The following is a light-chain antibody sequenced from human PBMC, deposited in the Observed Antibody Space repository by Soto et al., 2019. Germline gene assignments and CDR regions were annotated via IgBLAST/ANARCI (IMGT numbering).Light chain of an antibody. J-gene: IGLJ2*01. CDR1: SSDVGGYNY. CDR3: SSYTSSSTLV. Sequence: QSALTQPASVSGSPGQSITISCTGTSSDVGGYNYFSWYQQHPGKAPNLMIYDVSNRPSGVSNRFSGSKSGNTASLTISGLQAEDEDDYYCSSYTSSSTLVFGGGTQLTVL. CDR2: DVS. V-gene: IGLV2-14*01.